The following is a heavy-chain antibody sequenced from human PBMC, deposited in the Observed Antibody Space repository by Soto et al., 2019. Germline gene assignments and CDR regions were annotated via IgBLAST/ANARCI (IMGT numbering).Heavy chain of an antibody. Sequence: PGMPLRLARATTGADFVEFSMIRAPQAQGRGLEWVSAISGSGSTTFYADSVKGRFTISRDNSKNTLYLQMNNLRAEDTALYYCSSYYSDHRGLHWGHGGLVTVS. D-gene: IGHD1-26*01. V-gene: IGHV3-23*01. CDR2: ISGSGSTT. CDR1: GADFVEFS. CDR3: SSYYSDHRGLH. J-gene: IGHJ4*01.